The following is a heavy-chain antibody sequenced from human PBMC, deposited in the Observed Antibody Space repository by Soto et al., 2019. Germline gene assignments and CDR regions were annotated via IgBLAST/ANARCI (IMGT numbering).Heavy chain of an antibody. Sequence: GGSLRLSCEASGFPFDNYAMSWGRQAPGKGLEWVSAISGGSPKEFYAESVKGRFTISRDNSKNTLFLEMNRLRAEDTAVYYCATDAISLVRGVNNWFDPCGQGHLVTVSS. D-gene: IGHD3-10*01. CDR2: ISGGSPKE. CDR3: ATDAISLVRGVNNWFDP. J-gene: IGHJ5*02. V-gene: IGHV3-23*01. CDR1: GFPFDNYA.